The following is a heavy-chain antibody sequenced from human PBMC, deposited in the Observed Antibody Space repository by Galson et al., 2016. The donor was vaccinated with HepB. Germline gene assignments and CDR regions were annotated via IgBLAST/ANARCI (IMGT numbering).Heavy chain of an antibody. CDR3: ARQGDYYDSSGYFDS. J-gene: IGHJ4*02. V-gene: IGHV4-39*01. CDR1: GASISSSSYY. Sequence: SETLSLTCTVSGASISSSSYYWGWIRQPPGKGLEWIGTIYYVGTTYYNPSLKSRVTISVDTSRNQFSLKLSSVTAADTAVYSCARQGDYYDSSGYFDSWGRGTLVTVSS. CDR2: IYYVGTT. D-gene: IGHD3-22*01.